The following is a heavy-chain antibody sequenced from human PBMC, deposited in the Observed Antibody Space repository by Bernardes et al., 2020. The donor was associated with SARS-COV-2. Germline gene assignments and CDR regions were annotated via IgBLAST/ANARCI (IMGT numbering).Heavy chain of an antibody. CDR2: IYSGGST. V-gene: IGHV3-53*01. J-gene: IGHJ6*02. CDR3: AREMILWFGEFQSDYYYGMDV. D-gene: IGHD3-10*01. CDR1: GFTVSSNY. Sequence: GGSLRLSCAASGFTVSSNYMSWVRQAPGKGLEWVSVIYSGGSTYYADSVKGRFTISRDNSKNTLYLQMNSPRAEDTAVYYCAREMILWFGEFQSDYYYGMDVWGQGTTVTVSS.